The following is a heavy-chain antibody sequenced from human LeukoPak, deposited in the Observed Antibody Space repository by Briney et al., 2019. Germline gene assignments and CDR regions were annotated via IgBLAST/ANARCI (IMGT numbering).Heavy chain of an antibody. CDR3: AREMGVVTAHSIDV. CDR1: GGSISSISSNNYH. D-gene: IGHD4-23*01. V-gene: IGHV4-39*02. Sequence: SETLSLTCIVSGGSISSISSNNYHWGWIRQPPGKGLEWIGSIYYSGSTYYNPSLKSRVTISVDTSKNQFSLKLSSVTAADTALYYCAREMGVVTAHSIDVWGQGTTVTVSS. CDR2: IYYSGST. J-gene: IGHJ6*02.